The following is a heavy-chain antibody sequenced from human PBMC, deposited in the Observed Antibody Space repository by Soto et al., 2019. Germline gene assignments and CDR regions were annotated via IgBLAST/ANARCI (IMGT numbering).Heavy chain of an antibody. D-gene: IGHD3-22*01. CDR1: GFTFSSYS. J-gene: IGHJ4*02. CDR3: AREDDSSGYPAGGYFDY. CDR2: ISSSSSTI. Sequence: GGSLRLSCAASGFTFSSYSMNWVRQAPGKGLEWVSYISSSSSTIYYADSVKGRFTISRDNAKNSLYLQMNSLRDEDTAVYYCAREDDSSGYPAGGYFDYWGQGTLVTVSS. V-gene: IGHV3-48*02.